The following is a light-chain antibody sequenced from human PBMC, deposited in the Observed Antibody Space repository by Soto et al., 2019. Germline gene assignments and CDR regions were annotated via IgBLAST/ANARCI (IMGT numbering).Light chain of an antibody. Sequence: QPASVSGSPGQSITISCTGTSRDIGGYNYVSWYQQYPGKAPKLMIFGVSDRPSGVSNRFSGSKSGTTASLTISGLQAEDEADYYCSSYKTSSTVVVFGGGTKVTVL. CDR3: SSYKTSSTVVV. V-gene: IGLV2-14*01. J-gene: IGLJ2*01. CDR2: GVS. CDR1: SRDIGGYNY.